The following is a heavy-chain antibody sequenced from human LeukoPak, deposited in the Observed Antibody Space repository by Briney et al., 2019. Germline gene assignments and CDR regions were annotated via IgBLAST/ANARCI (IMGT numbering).Heavy chain of an antibody. Sequence: SETLSLTCTVCGGSFSSYYWSWLRQPPGKGLQCIGYIYTSGSTNYNPSLKSRVTISVDTSKNQFSLKLSSVTAADTAVYYCARSTMIALFDYWGQGTLVTVSS. D-gene: IGHD3-22*01. CDR3: ARSTMIALFDY. CDR1: GGSFSSYY. J-gene: IGHJ4*02. V-gene: IGHV4-4*09. CDR2: IYTSGST.